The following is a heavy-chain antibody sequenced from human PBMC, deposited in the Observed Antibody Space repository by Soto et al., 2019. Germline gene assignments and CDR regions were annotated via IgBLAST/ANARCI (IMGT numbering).Heavy chain of an antibody. CDR2: INAGNGNT. CDR3: AGVGRLAVAGNGCFDP. CDR1: GYTFTSYA. Sequence: ASVKVSCKASGYTFTSYAMHWVRQAPGQRLEWMGWINAGNGNTKYSQKFQGRVTITRDTSASTAYMELSSLRSEDTAVYYCAGVGRLAVAGNGCFDPWGQGTLVTVSS. V-gene: IGHV1-3*01. J-gene: IGHJ5*02. D-gene: IGHD6-19*01.